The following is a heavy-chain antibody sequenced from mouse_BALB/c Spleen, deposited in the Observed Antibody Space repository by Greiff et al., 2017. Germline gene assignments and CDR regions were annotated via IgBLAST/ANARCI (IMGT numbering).Heavy chain of an antibody. J-gene: IGHJ2*01. CDR2: IWAGGST. CDR3: ARDQGGITTGFDY. Sequence: VQLVESGPGLVAPSQSLSITCTVSGFSLTSYGVHWVRQPPGKGLEWLGVIWAGGSTNYNSALMSRLSISKDNSKSQVFLKMNSLQTDDTAMYYCARDQGGITTGFDYWGQGTTLTVSS. D-gene: IGHD2-4*01. CDR1: GFSLTSYG. V-gene: IGHV2-9*02.